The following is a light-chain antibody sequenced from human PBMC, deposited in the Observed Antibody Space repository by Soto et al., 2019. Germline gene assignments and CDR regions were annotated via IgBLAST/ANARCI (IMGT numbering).Light chain of an antibody. Sequence: QSALTQPASVSGSPGQSITISCTGTSSDVGSYNLVSWYQQHPCKAPKLMIYEASERPSGVSNRFSGSKSGNTASLTISGLQAEDEADYYCCSYAGSSTYVAFGGGTKVTVL. CDR2: EAS. CDR1: SSDVGSYNL. J-gene: IGLJ2*01. V-gene: IGLV2-23*01. CDR3: CSYAGSSTYVA.